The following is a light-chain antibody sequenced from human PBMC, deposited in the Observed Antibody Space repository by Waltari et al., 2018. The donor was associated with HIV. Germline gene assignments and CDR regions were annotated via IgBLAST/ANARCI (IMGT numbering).Light chain of an antibody. CDR3: AAWDNSLSAPV. CDR2: RNN. CDR1: SANIGSNY. Sequence: QSVLTQPPSASGTPGQRVTISCSGSSANIGSNYVYWYQQLPGTAPKLLIYRNNQRPSGVPARFSGSKSGTSASLAISGLRSEDEADYYCAAWDNSLSAPVFGGVTKLTVL. V-gene: IGLV1-47*01. J-gene: IGLJ3*02.